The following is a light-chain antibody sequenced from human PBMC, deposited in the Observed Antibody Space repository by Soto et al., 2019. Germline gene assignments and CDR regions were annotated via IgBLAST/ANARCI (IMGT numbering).Light chain of an antibody. V-gene: IGKV3-20*01. Sequence: EIVLTQSPGTLSLSPGERATLSCRASQSVSSSYLAWYQQKPGQSPRLLIYDASTRATGIPDRISGSGSVTDFTLTISRLEPEALAVYYCQHYGSSPWTLGQGTRVEIK. J-gene: IGKJ1*01. CDR3: QHYGSSPWT. CDR1: QSVSSSY. CDR2: DAS.